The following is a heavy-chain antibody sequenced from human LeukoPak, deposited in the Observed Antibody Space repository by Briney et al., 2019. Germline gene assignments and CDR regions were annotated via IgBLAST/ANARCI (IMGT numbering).Heavy chain of an antibody. CDR3: ARDLSFGSLDF. CDR2: IWYDGTKE. Sequence: PGGSLRLSCAASVFTLSSHGMHWVRQAPGKGLEWVALIWYDGTKENYADSVKGRFTISRDLSKNTLNLQMNSLRVEDTAVYYCARDLSFGSLDFRGQGTLVNVSS. CDR1: VFTLSSHG. D-gene: IGHD1-26*01. V-gene: IGHV3-33*01. J-gene: IGHJ4*02.